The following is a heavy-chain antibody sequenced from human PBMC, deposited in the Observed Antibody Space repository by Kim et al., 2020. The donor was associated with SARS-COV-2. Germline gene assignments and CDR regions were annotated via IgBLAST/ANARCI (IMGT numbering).Heavy chain of an antibody. D-gene: IGHD3-16*01. J-gene: IGHJ2*01. CDR1: GFTFSAYW. Sequence: GGSLRLSCAASGFTFSAYWMHWVRQAPGKGLVWVSRISESGSATINADSVKGRFTSSRDNAKNTLYLQMNSLRAEDTAVYYCARDGGVAGHDWYFDLWGRGTLVTVSP. CDR2: ISESGSAT. CDR3: ARDGGVAGHDWYFDL. V-gene: IGHV3-74*01.